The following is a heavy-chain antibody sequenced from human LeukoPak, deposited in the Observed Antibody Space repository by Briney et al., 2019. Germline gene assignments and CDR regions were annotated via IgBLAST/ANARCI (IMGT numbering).Heavy chain of an antibody. Sequence: GGSLRLSCAASGFTFSSYWMTWFRQAPGKGLEWVANIKQDGSEKYYVDSVKGRFTISRDNAKNSLYLQMNTLRAEDTAVYYCAGGWAHLDWGQGTLVTVSS. CDR2: IKQDGSEK. CDR1: GFTFSSYW. D-gene: IGHD6-19*01. J-gene: IGHJ4*02. V-gene: IGHV3-7*01. CDR3: AGGWAHLD.